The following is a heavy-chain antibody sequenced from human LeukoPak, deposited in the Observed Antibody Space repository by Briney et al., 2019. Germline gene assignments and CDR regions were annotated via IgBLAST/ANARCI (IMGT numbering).Heavy chain of an antibody. D-gene: IGHD3-3*01. CDR1: GFAFSSYW. CDR3: ARDLWAGSGYNY. Sequence: PGGSLRLSCAASGFAFSSYWMTWVRQAPGMGLQWVASIKEDGSEKYYVDSMKGRFIISRDNAKNSLYLQMTSLRAEDTAFYYCARDLWAGSGYNYWGQGTLVTVSS. V-gene: IGHV3-7*01. J-gene: IGHJ4*02. CDR2: IKEDGSEK.